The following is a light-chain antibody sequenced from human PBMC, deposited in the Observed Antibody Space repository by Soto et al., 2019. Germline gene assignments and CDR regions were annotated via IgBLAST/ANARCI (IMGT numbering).Light chain of an antibody. Sequence: EIVMTQSPATLSVSAGERANLSCRASQSVSSSLAWYQQKPGQAPSLLIYRASSRATGIPDRFSGSGSGTDFTLTISRLEPEDFAVYYCQQYNNWPRTFGQGTRLEIK. V-gene: IGKV3D-15*01. CDR1: QSVSSS. CDR3: QQYNNWPRT. J-gene: IGKJ5*01. CDR2: RAS.